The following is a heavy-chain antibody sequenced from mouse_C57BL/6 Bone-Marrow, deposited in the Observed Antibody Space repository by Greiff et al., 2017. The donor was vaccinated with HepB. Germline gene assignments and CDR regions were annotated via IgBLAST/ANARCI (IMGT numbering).Heavy chain of an antibody. D-gene: IGHD2-1*01. J-gene: IGHJ4*01. CDR2: IYPGDGDT. CDR3: AFYWPYAMDY. Sequence: VQLQQSGAELVKPGASVKISSKASGYAFSSYWMNWVKQRPGKGLEWIGQIYPGDGDTNYNGKFKDKATLTVDKSSSTAYMQLSSLTSEDSAVYYCAFYWPYAMDYWGQGTSVTVSS. V-gene: IGHV1-80*01. CDR1: GYAFSSYW.